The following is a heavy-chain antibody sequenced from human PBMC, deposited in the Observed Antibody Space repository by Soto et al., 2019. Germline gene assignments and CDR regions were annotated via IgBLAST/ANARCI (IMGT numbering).Heavy chain of an antibody. V-gene: IGHV4-31*03. CDR1: GGSISSGGFY. CDR3: ARGTYQYYDSSGVQNRFDP. CDR2: IYHSGNT. D-gene: IGHD3-22*01. J-gene: IGHJ5*02. Sequence: QVQLQESAPGLVQPSQTLSLTCTVSGGSISSGGFYWSWIRQHPEKGLEWIGWIYHSGNTYYNPSLKSRVTLLEDTSKNQFSLKLTSVTAADTAVYYCARGTYQYYDSSGVQNRFDPWGQGTLVTVSS.